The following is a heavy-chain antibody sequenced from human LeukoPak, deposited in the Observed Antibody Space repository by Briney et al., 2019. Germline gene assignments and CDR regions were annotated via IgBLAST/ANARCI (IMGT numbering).Heavy chain of an antibody. J-gene: IGHJ4*02. CDR3: ATGSNRYDTSDFDY. V-gene: IGHV3-15*01. CDR1: GLTFSNVW. Sequence: NTGGSLRLSCAASGLTFSNVWMNWVRQAPEKGPEWVGRIFRKTDGGTTEYATPVKGRFTISRDDSKNTLYLQMNSLKIEDTAVYYCATGSNRYDTSDFDYWGQGALVTVSS. D-gene: IGHD3-22*01. CDR2: IFRKTDGGTT.